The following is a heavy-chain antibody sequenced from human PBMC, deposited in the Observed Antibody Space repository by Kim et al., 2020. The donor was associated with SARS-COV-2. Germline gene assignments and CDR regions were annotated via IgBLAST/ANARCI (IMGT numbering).Heavy chain of an antibody. CDR1: GFTFGDYA. CDR3: AKPGGDLRYYYGMDV. D-gene: IGHD4-17*01. CDR2: ISWNSGSI. V-gene: IGHV3-9*01. Sequence: GGSLRLSCAASGFTFGDYAMHWVRQAPGKGLEWVSGISWNSGSIGYADSVKCRFTISRDNAKNSLYLQMNSLRAEDTALYYCAKPGGDLRYYYGMDVWGQGTTVTVSS. J-gene: IGHJ6*02.